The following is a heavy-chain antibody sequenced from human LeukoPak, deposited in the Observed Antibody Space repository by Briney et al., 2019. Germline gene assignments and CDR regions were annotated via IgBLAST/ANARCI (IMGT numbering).Heavy chain of an antibody. D-gene: IGHD3-10*01. CDR3: ARVGTGTEWFGETKPYYFDY. CDR1: GGSISSYY. J-gene: IGHJ4*02. CDR2: IYYSGST. V-gene: IGHV4-59*08. Sequence: PSDTLSLTCTLSGGSISSYYWSWVRQPPGKGREWIGYIYYSGSTNYNPSLKSRVTISVDTSKNQFSLKLSSVTAADTAVYYCARVGTGTEWFGETKPYYFDYWGQGTLVTVSS.